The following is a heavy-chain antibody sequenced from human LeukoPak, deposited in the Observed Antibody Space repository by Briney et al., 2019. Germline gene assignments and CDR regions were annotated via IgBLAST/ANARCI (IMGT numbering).Heavy chain of an antibody. V-gene: IGHV1-46*01. CDR3: ARDQEGFDY. J-gene: IGHJ4*02. CDR2: IYPRDGST. Sequence: ASVKVSCKASGYTFTNNYLHWVRQAPGRGLEWMGMIYPRDGSTSYAQNFQGRVTVTRDTSTTTVHMELRGLRSEDTAVYYCARDQEGFDYWGQGTVVTVSS. CDR1: GYTFTNNY.